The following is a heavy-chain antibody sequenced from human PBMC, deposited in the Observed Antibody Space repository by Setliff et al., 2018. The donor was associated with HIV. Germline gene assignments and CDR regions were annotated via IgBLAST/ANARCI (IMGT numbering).Heavy chain of an antibody. CDR1: GYSFSSYW. V-gene: IGHV5-51*01. J-gene: IGHJ4*02. D-gene: IGHD6-19*01. Sequence: GESLKISCKGSGYSFSSYWIGWVRQMPGKGLEWMGIIYPGDSDTRYSPSFQGQVSMSADKSINTAYLQWSSLKASDTAVYYCARGPRRDPYSSGWAMYYWGQGTLVTVSS. CDR3: ARGPRRDPYSSGWAMYY. CDR2: IYPGDSDT.